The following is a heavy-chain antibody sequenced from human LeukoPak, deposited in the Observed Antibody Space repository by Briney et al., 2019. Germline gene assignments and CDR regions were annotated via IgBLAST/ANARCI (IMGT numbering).Heavy chain of an antibody. V-gene: IGHV4-4*07. CDR3: ARDLDCSRGACSLQHGMDV. CDR1: GVSMTNYY. D-gene: IGHD2-15*01. CDR2: IYTSGNT. Sequence: SETLSLTCTVSGVSMTNYYCSWIRQPAGKGLEWIGRIYTSGNTNYHPSLKSRVTMSVDTSKNQFSLKLSSVTAADTAVYYCARDLDCSRGACSLQHGMDVWGQGTTVTVSS. J-gene: IGHJ6*02.